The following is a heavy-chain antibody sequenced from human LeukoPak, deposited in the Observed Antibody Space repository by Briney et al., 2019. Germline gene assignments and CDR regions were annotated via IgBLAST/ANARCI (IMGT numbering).Heavy chain of an antibody. J-gene: IGHJ4*02. CDR1: GGTFSSYA. CDR2: IIPIFGTA. Sequence: SVKVSCKSSGGTFSSYAISWVRQAPGQGLEWMGGIIPIFGTANYAQKFQGRVTITTDESTSTAYMELSSLRSEDTAVYYCARGGDGYNYLQLPYYFDYWGQGPLVTVSS. CDR3: ARGGDGYNYLQLPYYFDY. V-gene: IGHV1-69*05. D-gene: IGHD5-24*01.